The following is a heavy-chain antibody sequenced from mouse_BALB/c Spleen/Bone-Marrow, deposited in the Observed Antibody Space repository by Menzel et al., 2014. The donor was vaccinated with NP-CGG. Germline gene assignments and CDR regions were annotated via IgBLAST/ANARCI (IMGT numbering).Heavy chain of an antibody. Sequence: VTLKVCGAELVKPGASVKLSCTASGFNIKDTYMHWVKQRPEQGLEWIGRIDPASGDTKYDPKFQGKATITADTSSNTAYLQLSSLTSEDTAVYYCARWEYYAMDYWGQGTSVTVSS. CDR3: ARWEYYAMDY. D-gene: IGHD4-1*01. CDR2: IDPASGDT. J-gene: IGHJ4*01. V-gene: IGHV14-3*02. CDR1: GFNIKDTY.